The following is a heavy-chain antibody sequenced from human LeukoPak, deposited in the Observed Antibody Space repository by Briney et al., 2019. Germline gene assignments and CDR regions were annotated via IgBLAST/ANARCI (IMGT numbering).Heavy chain of an antibody. D-gene: IGHD2-8*01. Sequence: GGSLRLSCAASEFSVGSNYMTWVRQAPGKGLEWVSLIYSGGSTYYADSVKGRFTISRDNSKNTLYLQMNGLRPDDTALYYCSTDPRLLIYWGHGTLVTVSS. V-gene: IGHV3-66*01. CDR3: STDPRLLIY. CDR2: IYSGGST. J-gene: IGHJ4*01. CDR1: EFSVGSNY.